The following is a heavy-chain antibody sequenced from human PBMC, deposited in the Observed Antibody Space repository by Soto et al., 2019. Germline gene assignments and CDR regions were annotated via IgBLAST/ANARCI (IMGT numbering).Heavy chain of an antibody. D-gene: IGHD3-16*01. Sequence: SETLSLTCAVYGGFLSESYWTWIRQPPGKGLEWIGEINHVGGTNYNPSLKSRVTMSVDTSQNQFSLRLISATAADTAMYFCVRIRYQLPSSVLWLDPWGQGTPVTVSS. J-gene: IGHJ5*02. V-gene: IGHV4-34*01. CDR2: INHVGGT. CDR1: GGFLSESY. CDR3: VRIRYQLPSSVLWLDP.